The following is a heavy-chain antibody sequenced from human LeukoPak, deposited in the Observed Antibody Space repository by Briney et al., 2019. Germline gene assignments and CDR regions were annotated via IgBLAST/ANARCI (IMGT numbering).Heavy chain of an antibody. V-gene: IGHV4-39*01. CDR2: IYYSGST. Sequence: SETLSLTCTVSGGSISSSSYYWGWIRQPPGEGLEWIGSIYYSGSTYYNPSLKSRVTISVDTSKNQFSLKLSSVTAADTAVYYCARRDSGSYYDAFDIWGQGTMVTVSS. CDR3: ARRDSGSYYDAFDI. J-gene: IGHJ3*02. D-gene: IGHD1-26*01. CDR1: GGSISSSSYY.